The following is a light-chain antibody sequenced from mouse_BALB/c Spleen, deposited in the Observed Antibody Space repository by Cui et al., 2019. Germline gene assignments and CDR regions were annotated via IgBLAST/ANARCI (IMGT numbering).Light chain of an antibody. V-gene: IGKV12-46*01. CDR1: ENIYSN. CDR3: QQFWGTPLT. CDR2: AAT. J-gene: IGKJ5*01. Sequence: DIQMTQSPASLSVSVGETVTITCRASENIYSNVAWYQQKQGKSPQLLVYAATNLADGVPSRFSGSGSGTQYSLKINSLQSEDFGSYYCQQFWGTPLTFGAGTKLELK.